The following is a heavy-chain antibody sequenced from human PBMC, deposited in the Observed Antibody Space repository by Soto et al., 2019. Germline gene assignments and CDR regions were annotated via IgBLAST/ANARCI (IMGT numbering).Heavy chain of an antibody. J-gene: IGHJ4*02. CDR3: ARNYDILTGLGGYFDY. CDR2: IIPIFGTA. Sequence: QVQLVQSGAEVKKPGSSVKVSCKASGGTFSSYAISWVRQAPGQGLEWMGGIIPIFGTANYAQKFQGRVTITADESTSTAYMELSSLISEDTAVYYCARNYDILTGLGGYFDYWGQGTLVTVSS. V-gene: IGHV1-69*01. D-gene: IGHD3-9*01. CDR1: GGTFSSYA.